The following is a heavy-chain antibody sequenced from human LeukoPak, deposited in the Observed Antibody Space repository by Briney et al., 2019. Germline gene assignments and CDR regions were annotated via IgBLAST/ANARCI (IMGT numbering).Heavy chain of an antibody. CDR1: GFTFSSCE. V-gene: IGHV3-48*03. Sequence: GGSLRLSCAASGFTFSSCEMNWVRQAPGKGLEWVSYISSSGSTIYYADSVKGRFTISRDNAKNSLYLQMNSLRAEDTAVYYCARGLGDYGGAFDIWGQGTMVTVSS. D-gene: IGHD4/OR15-4a*01. CDR2: ISSSGSTI. J-gene: IGHJ3*02. CDR3: ARGLGDYGGAFDI.